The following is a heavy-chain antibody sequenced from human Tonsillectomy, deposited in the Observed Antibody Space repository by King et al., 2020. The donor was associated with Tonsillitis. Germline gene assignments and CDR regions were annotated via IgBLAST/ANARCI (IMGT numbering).Heavy chain of an antibody. Sequence: QLVQSGAEVKKPGASVKVSCKTSGYTFNNYAINWVRQAPGQGLEWMGWINAYNGNTNYEQKFQGRVTMTTDTSTSTAYMEVGSLRLDDTAVYFCARVGYNSYFDFWGQGTLVTVSS. D-gene: IGHD1-1*01. CDR1: GYTFNNYA. J-gene: IGHJ4*02. CDR3: ARVGYNSYFDF. CDR2: INAYNGNT. V-gene: IGHV1-18*01.